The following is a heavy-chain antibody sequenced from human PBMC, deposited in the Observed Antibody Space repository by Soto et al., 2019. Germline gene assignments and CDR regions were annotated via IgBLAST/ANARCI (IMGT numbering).Heavy chain of an antibody. Sequence: SETLSLTCAVSGGSISSYYCMWIRQPPGKGLESIGYLYYGRSADYNPSLKSRVTLSVDTSTNQCSLTLSSMTAADTAVYFCVRSPGWYKIDSWGQGILVTVSS. CDR2: LYYGRSA. CDR1: GGSISSYY. CDR3: VRSPGWYKIDS. D-gene: IGHD6-19*01. V-gene: IGHV4-59*01. J-gene: IGHJ4*02.